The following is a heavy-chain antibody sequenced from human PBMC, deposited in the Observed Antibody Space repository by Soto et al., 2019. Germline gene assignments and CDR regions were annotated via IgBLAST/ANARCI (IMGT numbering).Heavy chain of an antibody. V-gene: IGHV3-15*01. CDR2: IKSKTDGGTT. CDR1: GFTFSNAW. D-gene: IGHD7-27*01. Sequence: GGSLRLSCAASGFTFSNAWMSWVRQAPGKGLEWVGRIKSKTDGGTTDYAAPVKGRFTISRDDSKNTLYLQMNSLKTEDTAVYYCTTGDLTGDSADAFDIWGQGTMVTVSS. J-gene: IGHJ3*02. CDR3: TTGDLTGDSADAFDI.